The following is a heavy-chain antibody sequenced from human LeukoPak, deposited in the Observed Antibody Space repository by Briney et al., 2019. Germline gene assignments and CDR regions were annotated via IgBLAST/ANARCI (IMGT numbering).Heavy chain of an antibody. CDR1: GFTFSSYA. CDR2: ISYDGSNK. V-gene: IGHV3-30*18. CDR3: AKDRYYDFWSGSFDY. Sequence: GGSLRLSCAASGFTFSSYAMTWVRQAPGKGLEWVAVISYDGSNKYYADSVKGRFTISRDNSKNTLYLQMNSLRAEDTAVYYCAKDRYYDFWSGSFDYWGQGTLVTVSS. J-gene: IGHJ4*02. D-gene: IGHD3-3*01.